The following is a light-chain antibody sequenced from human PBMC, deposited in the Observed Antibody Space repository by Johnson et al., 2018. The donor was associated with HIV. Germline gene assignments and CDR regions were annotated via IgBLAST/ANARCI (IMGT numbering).Light chain of an antibody. J-gene: IGLJ1*01. CDR2: DDN. CDR3: GIWDASLSPHYV. CDR1: TSNIGKND. Sequence: QSILTQPPSVSAAPGQLVTISCSGSTSNIGKNDVSWYQQFPGTAPKVLIYDDNKRPSGIPDRFSGSKSGASATLGITGLQTGDEADYYCGIWDASLSPHYVFGTGTTITVL. V-gene: IGLV1-51*01.